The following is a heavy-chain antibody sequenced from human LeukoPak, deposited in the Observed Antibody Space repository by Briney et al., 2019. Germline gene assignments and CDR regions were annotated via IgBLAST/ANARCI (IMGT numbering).Heavy chain of an antibody. V-gene: IGHV4-39*07. CDR1: GGSISSSSYY. CDR2: IYYSGST. Sequence: PSETLSLTCTVSGGSISSSSYYWGWIRQPPGKGLEWIGSIYYSGSTYYNPSLKSRVTISVDTSKNQFSLKLSSVTAADTAVYYCARAPTYDSSGYTWGYWGQGTLVTVSS. CDR3: ARAPTYDSSGYTWGY. D-gene: IGHD3-22*01. J-gene: IGHJ4*02.